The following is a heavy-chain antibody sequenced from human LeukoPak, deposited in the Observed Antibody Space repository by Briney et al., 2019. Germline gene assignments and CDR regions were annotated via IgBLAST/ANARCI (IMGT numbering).Heavy chain of an antibody. CDR3: ARGRDSSGWYILFDY. CDR2: MNPNSGNT. CDR1: GYTFTSYD. J-gene: IGHJ4*02. V-gene: IGHV1-8*01. Sequence: GASLWVSCTASGYTFTSYDISWVRQATGQGLEWMGWMNPNSGNTGYAQKFQGRVTMTRNTSISTAYMELSSLRSEDTAVYYCARGRDSSGWYILFDYWGRGTLVTVSS. D-gene: IGHD6-19*01.